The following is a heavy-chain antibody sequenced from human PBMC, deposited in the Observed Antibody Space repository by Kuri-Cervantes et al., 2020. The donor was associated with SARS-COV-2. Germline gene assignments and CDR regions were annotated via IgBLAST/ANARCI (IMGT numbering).Heavy chain of an antibody. CDR3: ASGGANKGWGD. J-gene: IGHJ4*02. D-gene: IGHD1-26*01. V-gene: IGHV3-21*01. Sequence: ETLSLTCAASGFTFSYYYMSGVRQAPGKGLEWVSSISRSSSLIYYADSVTGRVTISRDNAKNSLYLQMNSLRAGETAVYYCASGGANKGWGDWGQGTLVTVSA. CDR1: GFTFSYYY. CDR2: ISRSSSLI.